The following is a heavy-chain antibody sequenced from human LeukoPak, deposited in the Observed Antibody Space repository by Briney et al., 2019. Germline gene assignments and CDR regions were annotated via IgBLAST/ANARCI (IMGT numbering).Heavy chain of an antibody. CDR3: ARGISSSWYYRADYMDV. CDR2: ISYSGST. D-gene: IGHD6-13*01. Sequence: SETLSLTCTVSGGSISSYFWSWIRQPPGKGLEWIGYISYSGSTNYNPFLRSRVTISLDTSKNQFSLKLSSVIAADTAVYYCARGISSSWYYRADYMDVWGRGTTVTISS. J-gene: IGHJ6*03. CDR1: GGSISSYF. V-gene: IGHV4-59*01.